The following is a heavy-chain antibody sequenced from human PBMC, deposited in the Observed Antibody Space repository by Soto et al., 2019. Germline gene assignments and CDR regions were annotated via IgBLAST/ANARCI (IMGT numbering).Heavy chain of an antibody. V-gene: IGHV4-31*03. D-gene: IGHD2-15*01. Sequence: TLSLTCTVSGGSISSGGYYWSWIRQHPGKGLEWIGYIYYSGSTYYNPSLKSRVTISVDTSKNQFSLKLSSVTAADTAVYYCARESRTVVTRKIDYWGQGTLVTVSS. J-gene: IGHJ4*02. CDR3: ARESRTVVTRKIDY. CDR1: GGSISSGGYY. CDR2: IYYSGST.